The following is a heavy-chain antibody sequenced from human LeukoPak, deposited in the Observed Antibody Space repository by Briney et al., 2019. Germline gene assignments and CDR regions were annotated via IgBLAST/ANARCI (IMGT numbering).Heavy chain of an antibody. V-gene: IGHV3-30*02. CDR1: GFTFNKYN. Sequence: GGSLRLSCAASGFTFNKYNMHWVRQAPGKGLEWVAFIRFDGGNTEYADSVKGRLTISRDNSRSTLDLQMNSLRADDTAVYYCAKGGDNWGQGTLVTVSS. D-gene: IGHD1-26*01. CDR3: AKGGDN. CDR2: IRFDGGNT. J-gene: IGHJ4*02.